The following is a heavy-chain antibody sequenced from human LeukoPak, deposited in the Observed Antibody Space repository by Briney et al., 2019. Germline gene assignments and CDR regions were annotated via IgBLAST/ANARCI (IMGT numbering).Heavy chain of an antibody. CDR2: ISSSSSYL. D-gene: IGHD4-23*01. CDR3: AKDLLRWAA. Sequence: GGSLRLSCAASGLTFSTYTMNWVRQAPGKGLEWVSSISSSSSYLYYADSVKGRFTISRANAKNSLYLQMNSLRAEDTAVYYCAKDLLRWAAWGQGTLVTVSS. V-gene: IGHV3-21*04. CDR1: GLTFSTYT. J-gene: IGHJ5*02.